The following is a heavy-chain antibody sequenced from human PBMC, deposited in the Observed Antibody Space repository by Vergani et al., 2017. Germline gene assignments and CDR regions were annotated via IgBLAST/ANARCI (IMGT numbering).Heavy chain of an antibody. CDR3: AHRGSSSWYGAGYFDY. J-gene: IGHJ4*02. D-gene: IGHD6-13*01. CDR2: IYWDNDK. Sequence: QITLKESGPTLVKPTQTLTLTCTFSGFSLSTSGVGVGWIRQPPGKALEWLALIYWDNDKRYSPSLKSRLTITKDTSKNQVVLTMTNMDPVDTATYYCAHRGSSSWYGAGYFDYWGQGTLVTVSS. CDR1: GFSLSTSGVG. V-gene: IGHV2-5*02.